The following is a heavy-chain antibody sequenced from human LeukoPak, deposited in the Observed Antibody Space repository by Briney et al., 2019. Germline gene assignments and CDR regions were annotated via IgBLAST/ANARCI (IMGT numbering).Heavy chain of an antibody. CDR2: ISAYNGNT. D-gene: IGHD3-22*01. CDR1: GYTFTSYC. J-gene: IGHJ4*02. V-gene: IGHV1-18*01. CDR3: ARATYYYDSSGQAPPDY. Sequence: GASVKVSCKASGYTFTSYCISWVRQAPGQGLEWMGWISAYNGNTNYAQKLQGRVTMTTDTSTSTAYMELRSLRSDDTAVYYCARATYYYDSSGQAPPDYWGQGTLVTVSS.